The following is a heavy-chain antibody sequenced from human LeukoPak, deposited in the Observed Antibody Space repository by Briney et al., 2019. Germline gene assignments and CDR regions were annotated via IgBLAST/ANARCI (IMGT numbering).Heavy chain of an antibody. Sequence: GGSLRLSCAASGFTFSSYSMNWVRQAPGKGLEWVSYITISSSTIYYADSVKGRFTISRDNAKNSLYLQMNSLSDEDTALYYCTRDPPALDFWGQGTLVTVSS. CDR2: ITISSSTI. CDR1: GFTFSSYS. CDR3: TRDPPALDF. J-gene: IGHJ4*02. V-gene: IGHV3-48*02.